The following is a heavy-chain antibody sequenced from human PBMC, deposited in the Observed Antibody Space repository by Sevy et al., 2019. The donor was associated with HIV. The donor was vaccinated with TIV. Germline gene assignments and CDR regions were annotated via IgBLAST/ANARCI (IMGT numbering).Heavy chain of an antibody. D-gene: IGHD4-17*01. V-gene: IGHV3-48*03. J-gene: IGHJ4*02. Sequence: GGSLRLSCTASGFPFSTYEMSWVRQAPGKGLEWISYISNSGTTKYYSDSVKGRFTISRDNAKKSLYLQMNSLRAEDTAFYYCARDLPPSATTVAHFDYWGRGTLVTVSS. CDR2: ISNSGTTK. CDR1: GFPFSTYE. CDR3: ARDLPPSATTVAHFDY.